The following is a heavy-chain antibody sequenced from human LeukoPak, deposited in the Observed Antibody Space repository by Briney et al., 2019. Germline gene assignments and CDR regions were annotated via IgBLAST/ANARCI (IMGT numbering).Heavy chain of an antibody. D-gene: IGHD7-27*01. CDR2: IKYDGHEI. V-gene: IGHV3-7*01. CDR1: GFTFSSNW. J-gene: IGHJ4*02. Sequence: PGGSLRLSCVVSGFTFSSNWMSWVRQAPGKGLEWVANIKYDGHEIYYVGSVKGRFTISRDNAKNSLYLQMNSLRAEDTAVYYCARGHVDTTMTGEYDYWGQGTLVTVSS. CDR3: ARGHVDTTMTGEYDY.